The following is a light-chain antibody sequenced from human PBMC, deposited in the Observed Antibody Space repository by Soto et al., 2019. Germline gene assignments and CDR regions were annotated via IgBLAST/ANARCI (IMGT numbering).Light chain of an antibody. CDR1: SSDIGAYNY. J-gene: IGLJ1*01. CDR2: EVS. Sequence: QSALTQPASVSGSPGQSITISCTGTSSDIGAYNYVSWYQHHPGKAPKLMIYEVSNRPSGVSSRFSGSKSGNTASLTISGRQAEDEADYYCCSYASNNRGVFGTGTKLTVL. CDR3: CSYASNNRGV. V-gene: IGLV2-14*01.